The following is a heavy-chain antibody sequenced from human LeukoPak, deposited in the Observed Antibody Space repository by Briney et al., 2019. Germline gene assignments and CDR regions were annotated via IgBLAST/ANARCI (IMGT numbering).Heavy chain of an antibody. Sequence: TGGSLRLSCAASGFTFSSYGMHRVRQAPGKGLEWVAFIRYDGSNKYYADSVKGRFTISRDNSKNTLYLQMNSLRAEDTAVYYCARDDSSSWETYDYWGQGTLVTVSS. V-gene: IGHV3-30*02. CDR3: ARDDSSSWETYDY. J-gene: IGHJ4*02. D-gene: IGHD6-13*01. CDR1: GFTFSSYG. CDR2: IRYDGSNK.